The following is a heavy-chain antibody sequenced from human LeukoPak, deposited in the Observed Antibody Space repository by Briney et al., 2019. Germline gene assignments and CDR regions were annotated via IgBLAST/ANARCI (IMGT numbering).Heavy chain of an antibody. CDR1: GFTVSSNY. CDR3: TRNWGSDNWFDP. D-gene: IGHD7-27*01. CDR2: IYSGGST. V-gene: IGHV3-53*01. Sequence: GGSLRLSCAASGFTVSSNYMTWVRQAPGKGLEWVSVIYSGGSTYYADSVKGRFTISRDNSKNTLCLQMNGLRAEDTAVYYCTRNWGSDNWFDPWGQGTLVTVSS. J-gene: IGHJ5*02.